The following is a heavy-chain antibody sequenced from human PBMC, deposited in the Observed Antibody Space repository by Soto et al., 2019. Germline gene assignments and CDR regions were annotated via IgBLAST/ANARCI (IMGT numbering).Heavy chain of an antibody. Sequence: ASGFTFSSYAMHWVRQAPGKGLEWVAVISYDGSNKYYADSVKGRFTISRDNSKNTLYLQMNSLRAEDTAVYYCARDTGHYCSGGSCYPGYYWGQGTLVTVSS. J-gene: IGHJ4*02. CDR2: ISYDGSNK. CDR1: GFTFSSYA. CDR3: ARDTGHYCSGGSCYPGYY. V-gene: IGHV3-30-3*01. D-gene: IGHD2-15*01.